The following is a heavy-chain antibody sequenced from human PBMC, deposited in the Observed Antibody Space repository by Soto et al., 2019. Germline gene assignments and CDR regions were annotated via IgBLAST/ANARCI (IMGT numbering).Heavy chain of an antibody. CDR2: ISGSGGST. J-gene: IGHJ6*02. CDR3: AKGARASNKRYYYYYGMDV. CDR1: GFTFSSYA. V-gene: IGHV3-23*01. D-gene: IGHD4-4*01. Sequence: PGGSLRLSCAASGFTFSSYAMSWVRQAPGKGLEWVSAISGSGGSTYYADSVKGRFTISRDNSKNTLYLQMNSLRAEDTAVYYCAKGARASNKRYYYYYGMDVWGPGTTVTASS.